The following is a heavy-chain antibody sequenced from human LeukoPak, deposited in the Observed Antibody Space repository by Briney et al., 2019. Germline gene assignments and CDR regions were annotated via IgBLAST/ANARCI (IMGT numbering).Heavy chain of an antibody. CDR3: AKSLLTTASGTGRAFDI. CDR2: ITGSGGST. J-gene: IGHJ3*02. Sequence: GGSLRLSCAASGFTFSSYAMSWVRQAPGKGLEWVSAITGSGGSTYYADSVKGRFTISRDNSKNTLYLQMNSLRAEDTAEYYCAKSLLTTASGTGRAFDIWGQGTMVTVSS. D-gene: IGHD1-26*01. CDR1: GFTFSSYA. V-gene: IGHV3-23*01.